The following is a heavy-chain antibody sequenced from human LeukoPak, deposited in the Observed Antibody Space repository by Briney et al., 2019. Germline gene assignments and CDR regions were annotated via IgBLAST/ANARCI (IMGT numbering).Heavy chain of an antibody. CDR2: IIPILGIA. CDR3: ARATGAASSLYMDV. D-gene: IGHD1-14*01. V-gene: IGHV1-69*02. Sequence: SVKVSCKDSGGTFSSYTISWVRQAPGQGLEWMGRIIPILGIANYAQKFQGRVTITADKSTSTAYMELSSLRSEDTAVYYCARATGAASSLYMDVWGKGTTVTMSS. J-gene: IGHJ6*03. CDR1: GGTFSSYT.